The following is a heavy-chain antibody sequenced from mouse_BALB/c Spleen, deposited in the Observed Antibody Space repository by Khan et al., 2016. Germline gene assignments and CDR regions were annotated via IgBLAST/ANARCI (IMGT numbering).Heavy chain of an antibody. J-gene: IGHJ2*01. CDR1: GHSITSHYS. CDR3: AGSSSGYWYYFDY. V-gene: IGHV3-1*02. CDR2: IHYSGST. D-gene: IGHD3-1*01. Sequence: EVQLQESGPDLVKPSQSVSLTCTVTGHSITSHYSWHWIRHFPGNKVEWMGYIHYSGSTDYHPSLKSRTSITRDTSKTHFFLQLNYVTSKYTATYFCAGSSSGYWYYFDYWGQGTTLTVSA.